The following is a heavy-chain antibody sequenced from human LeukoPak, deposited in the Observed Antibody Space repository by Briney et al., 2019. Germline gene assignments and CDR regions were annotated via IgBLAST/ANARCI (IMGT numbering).Heavy chain of an antibody. CDR1: GFTFSSYW. CDR3: ARDKYSSGWYPDY. V-gene: IGHV3-7*03. D-gene: IGHD6-19*01. CDR2: IKQDGSEK. Sequence: GGSLRLSCAASGFTFSSYWMGWVRQAPGKGLEWVANIKQDGSEKYYVDSVKGRFTISRDNAKNSLYLQMNSLRAEDTAVYYCARDKYSSGWYPDYWGQGTLVTVSS. J-gene: IGHJ4*02.